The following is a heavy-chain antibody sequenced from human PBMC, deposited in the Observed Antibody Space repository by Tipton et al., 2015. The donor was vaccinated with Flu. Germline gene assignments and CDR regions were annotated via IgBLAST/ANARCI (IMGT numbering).Heavy chain of an antibody. CDR1: GGSISSYY. CDR3: ARDRPNYYYYGMDV. CDR2: IYYSGST. J-gene: IGHJ6*02. V-gene: IGHV4-59*01. Sequence: TLSLTCTVSGGSISSYYWSWIRQPPGKGLEWIGYIYYSGSTNYNPSLKSRVTISVDTSKNQFSLKLSSVTAADTAVYYCARDRPNYYYYGMDVWGQRTTVTVSS.